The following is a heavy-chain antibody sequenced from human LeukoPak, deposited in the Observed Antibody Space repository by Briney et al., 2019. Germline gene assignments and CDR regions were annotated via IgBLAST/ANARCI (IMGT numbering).Heavy chain of an antibody. V-gene: IGHV3-30*02. D-gene: IGHD2-21*02. Sequence: GGSLRLSSAASGFTFSSYSMNWVRQAPGKGLEWVAFIRYDGSNKYYADSVKGRFTISRDNSKNTLYLQMNSLRAEDTAVYYCAKDHRAYCGGDCVDFDYWGQGTLVTVSS. CDR3: AKDHRAYCGGDCVDFDY. CDR2: IRYDGSNK. CDR1: GFTFSSYS. J-gene: IGHJ4*02.